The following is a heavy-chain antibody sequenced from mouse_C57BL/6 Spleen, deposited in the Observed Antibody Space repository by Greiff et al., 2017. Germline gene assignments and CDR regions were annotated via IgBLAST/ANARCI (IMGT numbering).Heavy chain of an antibody. CDR1: GYTFTDYE. V-gene: IGHV1-15*01. CDR3: TTSTTVVATGGY. D-gene: IGHD1-1*01. J-gene: IGHJ2*01. CDR2: IDPETGGT. Sequence: QVQLQQSGAELVRPGASVTLSCKASGYTFTDYEMHWVKQTPVHGLEWIGAIDPETGGTAYNQKFKGKAILTADKSSSTADMELRSLTSEDSAVYYCTTSTTVVATGGYWGQGTTLTVSS.